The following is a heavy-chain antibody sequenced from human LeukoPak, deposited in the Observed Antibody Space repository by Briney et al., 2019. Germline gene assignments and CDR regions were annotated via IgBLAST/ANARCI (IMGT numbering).Heavy chain of an antibody. Sequence: SETLSLTCAVYGGSFSGYYWSWIRQPPGKGLEWIGEINHSGSTNYNPSLKSRVTISVDTSKNQFSLKLSSVTAADTAVYYCASFKIFGVGRFQHWGQGTLVTVSS. CDR3: ASFKIFGVGRFQH. CDR2: INHSGST. V-gene: IGHV4-34*01. D-gene: IGHD3-3*01. CDR1: GGSFSGYY. J-gene: IGHJ1*01.